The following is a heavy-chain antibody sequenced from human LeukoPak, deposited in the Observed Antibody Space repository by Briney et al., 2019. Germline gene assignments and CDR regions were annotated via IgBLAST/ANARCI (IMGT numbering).Heavy chain of an antibody. Sequence: PSGTLSLTCTVSGGSISSYYWSWIRQPPGKGLEWIGYVYYTGSTNYNPSLKSRVTISVDTSKNQFSLKLSSVTAADTAVYYCARVVPPRGYFDYWGQGTLVTVSS. CDR3: ARVVPPRGYFDY. CDR2: VYYTGST. J-gene: IGHJ4*02. CDR1: GGSISSYY. V-gene: IGHV4-59*12. D-gene: IGHD3-10*01.